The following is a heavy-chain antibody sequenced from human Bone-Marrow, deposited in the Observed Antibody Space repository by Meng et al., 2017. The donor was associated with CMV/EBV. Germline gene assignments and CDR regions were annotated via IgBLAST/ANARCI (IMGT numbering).Heavy chain of an antibody. CDR1: GFTVSSNY. Sequence: GESLKISCAASGFTVSSNYMSWVRQAPGKGLEWVSVIYSGGSTYYADSVQDRFTISRDNSKNTLYLQMNSLRAEDTAVYYCARDARSYTSYYFDDWGQGTLVTVAS. CDR2: IYSGGST. J-gene: IGHJ4*02. D-gene: IGHD6-6*01. CDR3: ARDARSYTSYYFDD. V-gene: IGHV3-53*01.